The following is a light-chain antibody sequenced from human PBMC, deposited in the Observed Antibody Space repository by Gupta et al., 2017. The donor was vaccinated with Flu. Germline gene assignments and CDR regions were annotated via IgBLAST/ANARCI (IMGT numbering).Light chain of an antibody. CDR1: RSDIGSYNY. J-gene: IGLJ2*01. Sequence: QSALTQPASVSGSPGHSITISSTDTRSDIGSYNYVSWYQQHPGQAPKLLIYGVTNRPSGVSNRFAASKSGDTASLTISGLQAEDEADYCCSACTSATTLVFGGGTKLTVL. CDR3: SACTSATTLV. CDR2: GVT. V-gene: IGLV2-14*03.